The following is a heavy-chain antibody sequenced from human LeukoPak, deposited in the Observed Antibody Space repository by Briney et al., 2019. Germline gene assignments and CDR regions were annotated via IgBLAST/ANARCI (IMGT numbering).Heavy chain of an antibody. CDR2: INHSGST. CDR1: GGSFSGYY. CDR3: ARGHTIFGVAYAFDI. Sequence: SETLSLTCAVYGGSFSGYYWSWNRQPPGKGLEWIGEINHSGSTNYNPSLKSRVTISVDTSKNQFSLKLSSVTAADTAVYYCARGHTIFGVAYAFDIWGQGTMVTVSS. V-gene: IGHV4-34*01. J-gene: IGHJ3*02. D-gene: IGHD3-3*01.